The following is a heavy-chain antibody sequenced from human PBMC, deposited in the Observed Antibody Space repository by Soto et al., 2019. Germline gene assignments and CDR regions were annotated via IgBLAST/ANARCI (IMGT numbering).Heavy chain of an antibody. CDR1: GFTFSSYW. CDR3: ARSLIGSEDY. CDR2: MNSDGSTI. D-gene: IGHD3-10*01. J-gene: IGHJ4*02. V-gene: IGHV3-74*01. Sequence: GGSLRLSCAASGFTFSSYWMHWVRQAPGKGLVWVSRMNSDGSTITYADSVKGLFTISRDNAKNTLYLQMNSLRAEDTAVYYWARSLIGSEDYWGQGTLVTVSS.